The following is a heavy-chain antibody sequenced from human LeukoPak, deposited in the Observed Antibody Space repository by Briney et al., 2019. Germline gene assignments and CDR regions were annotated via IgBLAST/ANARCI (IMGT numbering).Heavy chain of an antibody. V-gene: IGHV4-30-2*01. D-gene: IGHD3-3*01. CDR2: IYHSGST. J-gene: IGHJ4*02. CDR1: GGSISSGGYS. CDR3: ARERKVRFLEASYYFDY. Sequence: PSQTLSLTCAVSGGSISSGGYSWSWIRQPPGKGLEWIGYIYHSGSTYYNPSLKSRVTISVDRSKNQFSLKLSSVTAADTAVYYCARERKVRFLEASYYFDYWGQGTLVTVSS.